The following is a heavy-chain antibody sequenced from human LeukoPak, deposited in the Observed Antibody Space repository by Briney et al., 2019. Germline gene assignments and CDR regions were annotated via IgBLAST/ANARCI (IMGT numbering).Heavy chain of an antibody. J-gene: IGHJ3*02. CDR1: GGSFSSSSYY. Sequence: SETLSLTCTVSGGSFSSSSYYWGWIRQPPGKGLEWIGSMYYSGSTYYNASLRSRVTISVDTSKNQFSLKLSSVTAADTAVYYCARHFDRDGYESNAFDIWGQGTMVTVSS. D-gene: IGHD5-24*01. CDR2: MYYSGST. CDR3: ARHFDRDGYESNAFDI. V-gene: IGHV4-39*01.